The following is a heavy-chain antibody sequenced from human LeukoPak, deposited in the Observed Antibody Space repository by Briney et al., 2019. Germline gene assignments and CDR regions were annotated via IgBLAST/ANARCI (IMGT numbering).Heavy chain of an antibody. CDR2: ISSSGSTI. Sequence: GGSLRLSCAASGFTFSDYYMSWIRQAPGRGLEWVSYISSSGSTIYYADSVKGRFTISRDNAKNSLYLQMNSLRAEDTAVYCCAREPSRSGGIEYYYYGMDVWGQGTTVTVSS. CDR3: AREPSRSGGIEYYYYGMDV. CDR1: GFTFSDYY. V-gene: IGHV3-11*01. J-gene: IGHJ6*02. D-gene: IGHD2-15*01.